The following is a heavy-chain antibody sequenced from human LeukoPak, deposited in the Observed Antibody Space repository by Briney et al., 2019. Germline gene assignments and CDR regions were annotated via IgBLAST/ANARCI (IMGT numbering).Heavy chain of an antibody. CDR2: ISSSGSTI. CDR1: GFTFSSYN. CDR3: AREAAADVFDI. J-gene: IGHJ3*02. D-gene: IGHD6-13*01. Sequence: GGSLRLSCAASGFTFSSYNMNWVRQAPGKGLEWVSDISSSGSTISYADSVKGRFTISRDNAKNSLYLQMNSLRADDTAVYYCAREAAADVFDIWGQGTMVTVSS. V-gene: IGHV3-48*04.